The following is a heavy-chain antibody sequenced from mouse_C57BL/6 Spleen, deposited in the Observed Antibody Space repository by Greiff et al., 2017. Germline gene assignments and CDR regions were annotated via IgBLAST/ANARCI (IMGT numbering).Heavy chain of an antibody. CDR1: GYTFTSYW. Sequence: VQLQQPGAELVRPGSSVKLSCKASGYTFTSYWMDWVKQRPGQGLEWIGNIYPSDSETHYNQKFKDKATLTVDKSSSTAYMQLSSLTSEDSAVYYCARWLGPDYFDYWGQGTTLTVSS. D-gene: IGHD4-1*01. J-gene: IGHJ2*01. CDR2: IYPSDSET. CDR3: ARWLGPDYFDY. V-gene: IGHV1-61*01.